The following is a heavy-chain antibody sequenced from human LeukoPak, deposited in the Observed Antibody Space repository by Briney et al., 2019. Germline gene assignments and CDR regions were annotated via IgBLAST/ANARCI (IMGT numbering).Heavy chain of an antibody. J-gene: IGHJ4*02. Sequence: PGGSLRLSCAASGFTFSSYSMNWVRQAPGKGLEWVSSISSSSSYIYYADSVKGRFTISRDNAKNTLYLQMNSLRAEDTAVYYCARDGNWNYDYWGQGTLVTVSS. CDR3: ARDGNWNYDY. D-gene: IGHD1-7*01. V-gene: IGHV3-21*01. CDR1: GFTFSSYS. CDR2: ISSSSSYI.